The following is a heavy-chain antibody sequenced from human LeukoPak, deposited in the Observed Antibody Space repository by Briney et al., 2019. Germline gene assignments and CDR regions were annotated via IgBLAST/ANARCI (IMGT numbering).Heavy chain of an antibody. CDR1: GGSISSYY. Sequence: SEPLSLPFPVSGGSISSYYWSWSRPPPGKGLGGIGYIYYSGSTNYNPSLKSRVTISVDTSKNQCSLKLSSVTAADTAVYYCARVKSTRDDAFDIWGQGTMVTVSS. CDR2: IYYSGST. CDR3: ARVKSTRDDAFDI. V-gene: IGHV4-59*01. J-gene: IGHJ3*02.